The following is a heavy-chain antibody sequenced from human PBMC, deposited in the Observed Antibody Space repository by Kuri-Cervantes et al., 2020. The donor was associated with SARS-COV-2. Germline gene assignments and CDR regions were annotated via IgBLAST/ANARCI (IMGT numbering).Heavy chain of an antibody. Sequence: GESLKISCAASGFTFSSYAMSWVRQAPGKGLEWVSAISGSGGSTYYVDSVKGRFTTSRDNSKNTLYLQMNSLRAEDTAVYYCAKIGTQYCSAGSCYVDYWGQGTLVTVSS. CDR1: GFTFSSYA. V-gene: IGHV3-23*01. CDR2: ISGSGGST. CDR3: AKIGTQYCSAGSCYVDY. J-gene: IGHJ4*02. D-gene: IGHD2-15*01.